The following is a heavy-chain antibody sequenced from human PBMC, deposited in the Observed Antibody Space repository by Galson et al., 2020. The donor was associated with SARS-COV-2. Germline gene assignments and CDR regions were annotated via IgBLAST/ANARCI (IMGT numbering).Heavy chain of an antibody. D-gene: IGHD3-10*01. J-gene: IGHJ6*03. CDR1: GYTFTGYY. V-gene: IGHV1-2*02. CDR2: INPNSGGT. CDR3: ATKRYYGSGSSPDRSYYYYYYMDV. Sequence: GESLKISCKASGYTFTGYYMHWVRQAPGQGLEWMGWINPNSGGTNYAQKFQGRVTMTRDTSISTAYMELSRLRSDDTAVYYCATKRYYGSGSSPDRSYYYYYYMDVWGKGTTVTVSS.